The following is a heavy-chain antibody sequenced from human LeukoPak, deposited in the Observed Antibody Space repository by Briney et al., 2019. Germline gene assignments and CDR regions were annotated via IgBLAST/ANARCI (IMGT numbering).Heavy chain of an antibody. CDR1: GYTFTSYY. D-gene: IGHD1-26*01. V-gene: IGHV1-2*02. CDR2: INPNSGGT. CDR3: ARVGTEYTGSYSFPFDY. Sequence: ASVKVSCKASGYTFTSYYMHWVRQAPGQGLEWMGWINPNSGGTNYAQKFQGRVTMTRDTSINTAYMELSRLGSDDTAVYYCARVGTEYTGSYSFPFDYWGQGPLVTVSS. J-gene: IGHJ4*02.